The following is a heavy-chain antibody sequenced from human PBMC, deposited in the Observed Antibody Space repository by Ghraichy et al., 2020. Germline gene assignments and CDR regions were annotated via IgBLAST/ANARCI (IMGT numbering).Heavy chain of an antibody. Sequence: LNISCAASGFTFSDYYMSWIRQAPGKGLEWVSYISSSGSTIYYADSVKGRFTISRDNAKNSLYLQMNSLRAEDTAVYYCATRRDLAAAGNWGQGTLVTVSS. CDR3: ATRRDLAAAGN. CDR1: GFTFSDYY. D-gene: IGHD6-13*01. V-gene: IGHV3-11*01. CDR2: ISSSGSTI. J-gene: IGHJ4*02.